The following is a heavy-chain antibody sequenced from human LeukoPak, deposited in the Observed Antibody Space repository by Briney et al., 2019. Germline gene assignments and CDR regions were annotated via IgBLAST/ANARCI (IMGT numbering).Heavy chain of an antibody. CDR3: ARARYGSGGYFFDF. CDR1: GFNFNSYW. D-gene: IGHD3-10*01. J-gene: IGHJ4*02. CDR2: IKQDGSEI. V-gene: IGHV3-7*04. Sequence: PGGSLRLSCAASGFNFNSYWMSWVRQAPGKGLECVANIKQDGSEIYFADSVKGRFTISRDNAKNSLYLQMNSLRGEDTAVYYCARARYGSGGYFFDFWGQGTLVTVSS.